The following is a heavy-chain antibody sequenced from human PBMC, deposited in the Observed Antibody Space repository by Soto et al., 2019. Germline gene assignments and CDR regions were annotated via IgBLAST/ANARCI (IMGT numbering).Heavy chain of an antibody. CDR1: GGSFSGYY. CDR2: INHSGST. D-gene: IGHD6-13*01. Sequence: QVQLQQWGAGLLKPSETLSLTCAVYGGSFSGYYWSWIRQPPGKGLEWIGEINHSGSTNYNPSLKSQVTISVDTSKNQFSLKLSSVTAADTAVYYCARGQIGAAAGIDYWGQGTLVTVSS. V-gene: IGHV4-34*01. CDR3: ARGQIGAAAGIDY. J-gene: IGHJ4*02.